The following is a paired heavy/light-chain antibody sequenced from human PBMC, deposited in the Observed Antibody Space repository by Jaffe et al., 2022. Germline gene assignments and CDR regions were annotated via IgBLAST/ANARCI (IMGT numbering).Light chain of an antibody. CDR1: QSVSTS. CDR2: DAS. Sequence: EIVLTQSPATLSLSPGERATLSCRASQSVSTSLAWYQQKPGQAPRLLIYDASNRATGIPARFSGSGSGTDFTLTISSLEPEDFAVYYCQQRSNWPPITFGQGTRLEIK. J-gene: IGKJ5*01. CDR3: QQRSNWPPIT. V-gene: IGKV3-11*01.
Heavy chain of an antibody. CDR1: GFTFSSFS. V-gene: IGHV3-48*01. CDR2: ISSSSSI. CDR3: ARPLISSGWSGFGY. Sequence: EVHLVESGGGLVQPGGSLRLSCAASGFTFSSFSMHWVRQAPGKGLEWVSYISSSSSIHSADSVRGRFTISRDNAKNSLYLQINSLRAEDTAMYYCARPLISSGWSGFGYWGQGTLVAVSS. J-gene: IGHJ4*02. D-gene: IGHD6-19*01.